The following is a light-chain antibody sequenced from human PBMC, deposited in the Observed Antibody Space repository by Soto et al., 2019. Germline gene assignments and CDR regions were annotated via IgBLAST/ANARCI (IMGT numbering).Light chain of an antibody. Sequence: QSALTQPPSASGSPGQSLTISCAGTGSDVGAYKYVSWYQQHPGKDPKLIIYEVDKRPSGVPDRFSGSKSGNTASLTVSGLQAEDEADYYCSSYGGSNIPLYVFGTGTQLTVL. CDR1: GSDVGAYKY. CDR2: EVD. V-gene: IGLV2-8*01. CDR3: SSYGGSNIPLYV. J-gene: IGLJ1*01.